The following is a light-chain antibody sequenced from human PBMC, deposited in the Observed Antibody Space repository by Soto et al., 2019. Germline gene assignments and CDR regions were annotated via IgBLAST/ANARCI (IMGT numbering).Light chain of an antibody. V-gene: IGKV1-39*01. J-gene: IGKJ2*01. CDR1: ETIIDY. CDR3: QHSFSPPRT. CDR2: SAS. Sequence: DIQMSQSPSSLSASVGDSVTITCRASETIIDYLNWYQQQPGEAPKLLIFSASSLHSGVPSRFRGSGSGTHLTLTISSLQPEDFATYSCQHSFSPPRTFAKGNKL.